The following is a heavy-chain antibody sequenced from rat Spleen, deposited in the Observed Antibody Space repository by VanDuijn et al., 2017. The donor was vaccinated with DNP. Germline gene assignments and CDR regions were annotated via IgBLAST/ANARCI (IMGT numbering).Heavy chain of an antibody. V-gene: IGHV5-25*01. CDR1: GFTFSNYY. Sequence: EVQLVESGGGLVQPGRSLKLSCAASGFTFSNYYMAWVRQAPKKGLEWVATISTSGSRTYYPDSVKGRFTNSRDNAKTSLYLQMNSLKSEDTATYYCARGENSGFEDFDYWGQGVMVTVSS. CDR2: ISTSGSRT. CDR3: ARGENSGFEDFDY. J-gene: IGHJ2*01. D-gene: IGHD4-4*01.